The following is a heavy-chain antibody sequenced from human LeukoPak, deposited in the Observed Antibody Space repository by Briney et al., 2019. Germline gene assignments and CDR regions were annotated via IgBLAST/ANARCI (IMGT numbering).Heavy chain of an antibody. Sequence: SVKVSCKASGGTFTSYAISWVRQAPGQGLEWMGRIIPILGIANYAQKFQGRVTITADKSTSTAYMEVSSLRSEETAVYYCARDLPPVWGSYRYSFDYWGQGTLVTVSS. CDR3: ARDLPPVWGSYRYSFDY. CDR1: GGTFTSYA. D-gene: IGHD3-16*02. J-gene: IGHJ4*02. V-gene: IGHV1-69*04. CDR2: IIPILGIA.